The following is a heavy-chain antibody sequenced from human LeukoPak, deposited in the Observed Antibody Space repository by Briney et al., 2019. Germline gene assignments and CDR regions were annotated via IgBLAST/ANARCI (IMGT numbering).Heavy chain of an antibody. CDR1: GISVSNDY. D-gene: IGHD4/OR15-4a*01. CDR2: IYTDGRT. CDR3: SRDRPYGGLNGFDY. J-gene: IGHJ4*02. Sequence: TGGSLRLSCVAPGISVSNDYMSWVRQAPGKGLEWASVIYTDGRTFYADSVRGRFSISRDNPKNTLYLQMNSLRVDDTAIYYCSRDRPYGGLNGFDYWGQGTLVTVTS. V-gene: IGHV3-53*01.